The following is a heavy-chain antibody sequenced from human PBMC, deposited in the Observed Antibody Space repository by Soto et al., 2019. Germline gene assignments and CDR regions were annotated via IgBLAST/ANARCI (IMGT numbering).Heavy chain of an antibody. CDR2: IYHSGST. CDR3: ARCRSYCSSTSCAKYYYYGMDV. V-gene: IGHV4-4*02. Sequence: PSETLSLTCAVCGGSISISNCWGWVRQPPGKGLEWIGEIYHSGSTNYNPSLKSRVTISVDKSKNQFSLKLSSVTAADTAVYYCARCRSYCSSTSCAKYYYYGMDVWGQGTTVTVSS. D-gene: IGHD2-2*01. CDR1: GGSISISNC. J-gene: IGHJ6*02.